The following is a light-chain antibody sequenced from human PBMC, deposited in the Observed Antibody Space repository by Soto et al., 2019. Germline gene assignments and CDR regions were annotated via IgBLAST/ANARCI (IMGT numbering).Light chain of an antibody. Sequence: DIQMTQSPATLSASVGDRVTITCRASQSVRSWLAWYQQKPGTAPKLLIFDASRLESGVPSRFSGSASGTEFTLTISSLQPDDFATYYRQQYDNYPLTFGGGTKVEIK. V-gene: IGKV1-5*01. CDR2: DAS. J-gene: IGKJ4*01. CDR3: QQYDNYPLT. CDR1: QSVRSW.